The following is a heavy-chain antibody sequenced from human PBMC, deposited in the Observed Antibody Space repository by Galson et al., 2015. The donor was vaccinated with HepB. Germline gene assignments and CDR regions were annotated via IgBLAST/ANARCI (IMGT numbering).Heavy chain of an antibody. CDR1: GFTFSSYA. CDR3: ARDKIRATVTTFDY. CDR2: ISYDGSNK. V-gene: IGHV3-30*04. D-gene: IGHD4-17*01. J-gene: IGHJ4*02. Sequence: SLRLSCAASGFTFSSYAMHWVRQAPGKGLEWVAVISYDGSNKYYADSVKGRFTISRDNSKNTLYLQMNSLRAEDTAVYYCARDKIRATVTTFDYWGQGTLVTVSS.